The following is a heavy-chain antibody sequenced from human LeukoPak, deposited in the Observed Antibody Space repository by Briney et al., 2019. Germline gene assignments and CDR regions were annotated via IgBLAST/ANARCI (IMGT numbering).Heavy chain of an antibody. V-gene: IGHV3-21*06. CDR2: ISSTSTYI. D-gene: IGHD6-19*01. J-gene: IGHJ4*02. CDR3: ARVSSGWTPFDF. CDR1: RFTFSSYT. Sequence: GSLRLSCAASRFTFSSYTMNWVRQAPGKGLEWVSSISSTSTYIYYADSVKGRFTVSRDNAKNSLFLQMDSLRVEDTAVYYCARVSSGWTPFDFWGQGTLVTVSS.